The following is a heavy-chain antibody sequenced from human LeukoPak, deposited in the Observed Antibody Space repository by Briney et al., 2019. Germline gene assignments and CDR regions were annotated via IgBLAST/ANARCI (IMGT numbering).Heavy chain of an antibody. CDR3: ATQFDYDRSAYYLRAFDL. D-gene: IGHD3-22*01. J-gene: IGHJ3*01. Sequence: GASVKVSCKASGYTFTGYYMHWVRQTPGKGLEWMGSYDPGEGERINAQKFQARVTMTEDTSTDTAYMELSSLRSEDTAVYYCATQFDYDRSAYYLRAFDLWGQGTKVTVSS. CDR1: GYTFTGYY. CDR2: YDPGEGER. V-gene: IGHV1-24*01.